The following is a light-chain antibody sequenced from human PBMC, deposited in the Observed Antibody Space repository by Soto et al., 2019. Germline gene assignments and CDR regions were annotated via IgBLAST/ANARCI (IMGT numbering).Light chain of an antibody. CDR2: EVS. J-gene: IGLJ3*02. Sequence: QSALTQPPSASGSPGQSVTISCTGTRSDVGGYNYVSWYQQHPGKVPKLMIYEVSKRPSGVPDRFSGSKSGNTASLTVSGLQAEDEADYYCSSYGGSDNLEFGGGTKLTVL. V-gene: IGLV2-8*01. CDR1: RSDVGGYNY. CDR3: SSYGGSDNLE.